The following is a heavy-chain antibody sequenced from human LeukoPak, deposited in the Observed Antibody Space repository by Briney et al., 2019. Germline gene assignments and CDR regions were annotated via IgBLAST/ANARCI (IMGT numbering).Heavy chain of an antibody. V-gene: IGHV4-59*01. CDR2: VYYSGYT. CDR3: ATSKYKYDSGI. CDR1: GGSITSNY. Sequence: SETLSLTCTVSGGSITSNYWSWIRQPPGKELEWIGFVYYSGYTNYNPSLNSRVTISVAPSKNQVSRNLSSVTTADTAVYYCATSKYKYDSGIWGQGTLVTVSS. J-gene: IGHJ4*02. D-gene: IGHD3-22*01.